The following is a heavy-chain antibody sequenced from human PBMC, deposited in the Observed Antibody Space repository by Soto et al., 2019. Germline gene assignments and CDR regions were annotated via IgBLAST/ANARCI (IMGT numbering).Heavy chain of an antibody. CDR2: ISAYNGNT. D-gene: IGHD3-9*01. CDR3: ARDRLHLVSDAFDI. V-gene: IGHV1-18*01. Sequence: GASVMVSCKASGYTFTSYGISWVRQAPGQGLEWMGWISAYNGNTNYAQKLQGRVTMTTDTSTSTAYMELRSLRSGDTAVYYCARDRLHLVSDAFDIWGQGTMVTVSS. J-gene: IGHJ3*02. CDR1: GYTFTSYG.